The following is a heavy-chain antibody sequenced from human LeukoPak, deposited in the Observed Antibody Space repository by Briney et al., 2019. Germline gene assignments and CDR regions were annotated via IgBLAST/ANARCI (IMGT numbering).Heavy chain of an antibody. CDR2: ISGSGGST. D-gene: IGHD3-10*01. Sequence: GGSLRLSCAASGFTFSSYAMSWVRQAPGKGREWVSAISGSGGSTYYADSVKGRFTISRDNSKNTLYLQMNSLRAEDTAVYYCAKGTNYGSGSYEDYWGQGTLVTVSS. CDR1: GFTFSSYA. J-gene: IGHJ4*02. CDR3: AKGTNYGSGSYEDY. V-gene: IGHV3-23*01.